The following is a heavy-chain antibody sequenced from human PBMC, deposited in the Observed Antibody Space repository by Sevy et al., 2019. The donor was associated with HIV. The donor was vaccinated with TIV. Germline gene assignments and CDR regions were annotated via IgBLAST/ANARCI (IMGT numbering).Heavy chain of an antibody. D-gene: IGHD4-17*01. V-gene: IGHV5-51*01. CDR2: IYPGDSET. CDR3: AGPTGLKVGIDFGTLDI. CDR1: GYSFTAYW. Sequence: GESLKISCKGSGYSFTAYWIDWVRQVPGKGLEWMGTIYPGDSETRYSPSVQGQVTISADKSLTTAYLQWSSLKASDTAVYYCAGPTGLKVGIDFGTLDIWGQGTMVTVS. J-gene: IGHJ3*02.